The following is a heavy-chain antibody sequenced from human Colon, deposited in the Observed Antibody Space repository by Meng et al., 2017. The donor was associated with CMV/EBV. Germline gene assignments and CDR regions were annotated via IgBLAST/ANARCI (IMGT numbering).Heavy chain of an antibody. J-gene: IGHJ1*01. CDR3: VKESQSGSYIYLQH. CDR2: ISAYTGDT. Sequence: QVQRGHDGAAGKKPGASVKVSCKASGYTFTNYGISWVRQAPGQGLEWMGWISAYTGDTYYAQKFQGRVTMTTDTSTSTAYMELRSLRSDDTAVYYCVKESQSGSYIYLQHWGQGTLVTVSS. V-gene: IGHV1-18*01. D-gene: IGHD1-26*01. CDR1: GYTFTNYG.